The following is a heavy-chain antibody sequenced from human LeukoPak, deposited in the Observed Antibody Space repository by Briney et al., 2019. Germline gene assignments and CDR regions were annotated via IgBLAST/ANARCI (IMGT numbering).Heavy chain of an antibody. CDR2: ISSSGDSL. D-gene: IGHD2/OR15-2a*01. CDR3: AREVVIVPDYFYYGLDV. Sequence: GGSLRHSCAASGFTFSDYYMTWIRQAPGKGLEWVSFISSSGDSLYYADSVRGRFTISRDNAKNSLYLQMNSLRAEDTAVYYCAREVVIVPDYFYYGLDVWGQGTTVTVSS. CDR1: GFTFSDYY. V-gene: IGHV3-11*01. J-gene: IGHJ6*02.